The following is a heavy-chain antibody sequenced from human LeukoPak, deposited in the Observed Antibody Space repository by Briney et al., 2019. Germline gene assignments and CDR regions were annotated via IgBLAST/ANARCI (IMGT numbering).Heavy chain of an antibody. Sequence: AASVKVSCKTSGYSFTNYGITWVRQAPGQGLEWMGWISGYNSKTFHAQNFQGRVTMTTDTSTNTVYMEVRSLRSDDTAVYYCAREGSRSIAARRGTRDYMDVWGKGTRVIVSS. CDR2: ISGYNSKT. D-gene: IGHD6-6*01. J-gene: IGHJ6*03. CDR3: AREGSRSIAARRGTRDYMDV. CDR1: GYSFTNYG. V-gene: IGHV1-18*01.